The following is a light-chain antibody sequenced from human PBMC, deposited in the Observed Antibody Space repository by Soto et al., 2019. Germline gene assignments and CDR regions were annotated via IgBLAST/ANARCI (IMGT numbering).Light chain of an antibody. J-gene: IGKJ2*01. CDR2: DAS. CDR1: QSVSSY. V-gene: IGKV3-11*01. Sequence: EIVLTQSPATLSLSPRERATLSCRASQSVSSYLAWYQQKPGQAPRLLIYDASNRATGIPARFSGSGSGTDVTLTISSLEPEDFAVYYCQQRSNWPPLYTFGQGTKLEIK. CDR3: QQRSNWPPLYT.